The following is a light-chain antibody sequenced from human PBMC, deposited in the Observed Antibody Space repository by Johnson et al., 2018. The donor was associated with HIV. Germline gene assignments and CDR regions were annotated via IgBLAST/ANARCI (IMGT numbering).Light chain of an antibody. V-gene: IGLV1-51*02. Sequence: QLVLTQPPSVSAAPGQKVTISCSGSSSNIGNNYVSWYQQLPGAAPKLLIYKNDQRPSGIPDRFSGSKSGTSATLSITGLQTGDEADHYCGIWQTGLSTGGVLGTGTKVTVL. CDR3: GIWQTGLSTGGV. CDR2: KND. J-gene: IGLJ1*01. CDR1: SSNIGNNY.